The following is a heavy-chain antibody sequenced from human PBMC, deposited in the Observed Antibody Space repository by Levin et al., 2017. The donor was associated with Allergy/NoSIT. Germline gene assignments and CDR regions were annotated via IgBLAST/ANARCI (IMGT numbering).Heavy chain of an antibody. CDR3: ARGVSSSPRAFNY. D-gene: IGHD6-13*01. J-gene: IGHJ4*02. CDR1: GFTFSDYY. V-gene: IGHV3-11*01. Sequence: SCAASGFTFSDYYMSWIRQAPGKGLEWVSYISSSGSTIYYADSVKGRFTISRDNAKNSLYLQMNSLRAEDTAVYYCARGVSSSPRAFNYWGQGTLVTVSS. CDR2: ISSSGSTI.